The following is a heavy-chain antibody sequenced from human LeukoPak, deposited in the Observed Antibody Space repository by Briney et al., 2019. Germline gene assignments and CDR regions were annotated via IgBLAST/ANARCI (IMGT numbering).Heavy chain of an antibody. CDR2: LSGSGGVT. J-gene: IGHJ4*02. D-gene: IGHD3-16*01. CDR1: GFTFSSHA. CDR3: AKDYLYDYVY. V-gene: IGHV3-23*01. Sequence: GGSLRLSCAASGFTFSSHAMTWVRQAPGKGLEWVSALSGSGGVTYYADSVKGRFAISRDNSKNTLYLQMNSLRVEDTAVYYCAKDYLYDYVYWAQGTLVAVSS.